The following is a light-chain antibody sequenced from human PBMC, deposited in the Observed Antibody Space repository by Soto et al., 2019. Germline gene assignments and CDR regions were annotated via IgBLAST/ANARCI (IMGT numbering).Light chain of an antibody. CDR2: GAS. J-gene: IGKJ1*01. V-gene: IGKV3-20*01. CDR1: QSVATN. CDR3: QQFGSSLPWT. Sequence: EIVLTQSPGTLSLSPGERATLSCRASQSVATNLAWYQQRPGQAPRLLIYGASSRATGIPDRFSGSGSGTDFTLTISRLEPEDFAVYYCQQFGSSLPWTFGQGTKVDI.